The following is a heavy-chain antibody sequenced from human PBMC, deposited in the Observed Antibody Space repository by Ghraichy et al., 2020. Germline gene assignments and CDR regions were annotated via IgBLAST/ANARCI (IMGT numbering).Heavy chain of an antibody. D-gene: IGHD3-10*01. V-gene: IGHV4-39*01. Sequence: SETLSLTCTVSGGSISSSSDYWGWIRQPPGKGLEWIGSIYYSGSTYYNPSLKSRVTISVDTSKNQFSLKLSSVTAADTAVYYCARHDYYGSGSYYNAHPLFDYWGQGTLVTVSS. J-gene: IGHJ4*02. CDR2: IYYSGST. CDR3: ARHDYYGSGSYYNAHPLFDY. CDR1: GGSISSSSDY.